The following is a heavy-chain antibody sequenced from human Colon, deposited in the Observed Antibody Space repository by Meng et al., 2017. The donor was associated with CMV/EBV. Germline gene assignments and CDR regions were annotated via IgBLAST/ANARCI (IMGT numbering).Heavy chain of an antibody. J-gene: IGHJ4*02. CDR2: INTDGSYV. V-gene: IGHV3-74*03. D-gene: IGHD1-14*01. CDR3: ITEAPGGDY. Sequence: GESLKISCAASGFTFSSHWMHWVRQAPGKGLGSVSRINTDGSYVKYADSVKGRFTISRDNAENTLYLQMNSMRAEDKAFYYCITEAPGGDYWGQGTRVTVSS. CDR1: GFTFSSHW.